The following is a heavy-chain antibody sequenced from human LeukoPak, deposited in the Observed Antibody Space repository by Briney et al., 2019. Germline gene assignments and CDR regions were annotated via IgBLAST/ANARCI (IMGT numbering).Heavy chain of an antibody. D-gene: IGHD6-19*01. J-gene: IGHJ6*02. CDR3: ARGRRLVRVPKYYYYGMDV. Sequence: PGGSLRLSCAASGFTVSSNYMSWVRQAPGKGLEWVSVIYSGGSTYYADSVKGRFTISRDNSKNTLYLQMNSLRAEDTAVYYCARGRRLVRVPKYYYYGMDVWGQGTTVTVSS. CDR1: GFTVSSNY. CDR2: IYSGGST. V-gene: IGHV3-53*01.